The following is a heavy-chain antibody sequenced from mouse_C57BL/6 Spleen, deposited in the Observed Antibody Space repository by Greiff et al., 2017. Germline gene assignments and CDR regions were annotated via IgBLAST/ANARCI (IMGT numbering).Heavy chain of an antibody. J-gene: IGHJ2*01. Sequence: QVQLQQSGAELVMPGASVKLSCKASGYTFTSYWMHWVKQRPGQGLEWIGEIDPSDSYTNYNQKFKGKSTLTVDKSSSTAYMQLSSLTSEDSAVYYCARRHYGSSYRYFDYWGQGTTLTVSS. CDR3: ARRHYGSSYRYFDY. CDR1: GYTFTSYW. CDR2: IDPSDSYT. V-gene: IGHV1-69*01. D-gene: IGHD1-1*01.